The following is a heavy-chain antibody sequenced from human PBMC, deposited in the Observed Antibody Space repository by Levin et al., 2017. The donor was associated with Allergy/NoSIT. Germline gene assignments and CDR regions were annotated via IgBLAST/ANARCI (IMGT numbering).Heavy chain of an antibody. CDR2: LYYSGVT. CDR3: AKDRRWDFDY. CDR1: GGSISGSPYY. D-gene: IGHD2-15*01. J-gene: IGHJ4*02. V-gene: IGHV4-39*07. Sequence: SQTLSLTCSVSGGSISGSPYYWGWIRQPPGKGLEWIGSLYYSGVTYYSPSLKSRVTISVDTSKNQFSLKLNSVTAADTAVYFCAKDRRWDFDYWGQGALVTVSS.